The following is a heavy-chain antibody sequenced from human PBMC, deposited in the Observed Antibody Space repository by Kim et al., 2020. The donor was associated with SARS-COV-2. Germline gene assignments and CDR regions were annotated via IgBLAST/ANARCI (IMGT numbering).Heavy chain of an antibody. CDR1: GFTFSNAW. V-gene: IGHV3-15*01. D-gene: IGHD3-10*01. CDR2: IKSKTDGGTT. J-gene: IGHJ5*02. Sequence: GGSLRLSCAASGFTFSNAWMSWVRQAPGKGLEWVGRIKSKTDGGTTDYAAPVKGRFTISRDDSKNTLYLQMNSLKTEDTAVYYCTIYRRITMLNWFDPWGQGTLVTVSS. CDR3: TIYRRITMLNWFDP.